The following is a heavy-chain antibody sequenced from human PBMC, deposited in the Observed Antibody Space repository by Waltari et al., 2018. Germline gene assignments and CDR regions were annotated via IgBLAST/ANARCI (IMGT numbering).Heavy chain of an antibody. J-gene: IGHJ6*02. CDR2: IKQDGSEK. Sequence: EVQLVESGGGLVQPGGSLRLSCAASGFTFSSYWMSWVRQAPGKGLEWVANIKQDGSEKDYVDAVKGRFTISRDNAKNSLYLQMNSLRAEDTAVYYCAREGGSSGWLNYYYYDGMDVWGQGTTVTVSS. CDR1: GFTFSSYW. V-gene: IGHV3-7*01. CDR3: AREGGSSGWLNYYYYDGMDV. D-gene: IGHD6-19*01.